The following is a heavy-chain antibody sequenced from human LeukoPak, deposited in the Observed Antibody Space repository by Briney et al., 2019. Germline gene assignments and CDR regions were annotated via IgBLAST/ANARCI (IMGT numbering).Heavy chain of an antibody. V-gene: IGHV3-7*03. CDR2: IKQDGSEK. CDR3: ERDKSAGADTGSSFYY. CDR1: GFTFSSYS. J-gene: IGHJ4*02. Sequence: GGSLRLSCAASGFTFSSYSMIWVRQAPGKGLEWVASIKQDGSEKYYVDSVKGRFTFSRDNAKNSLYLQMDSLRAEDTAIYYCERDKSAGADTGSSFYYWGQGALVTVSS. D-gene: IGHD3-10*01.